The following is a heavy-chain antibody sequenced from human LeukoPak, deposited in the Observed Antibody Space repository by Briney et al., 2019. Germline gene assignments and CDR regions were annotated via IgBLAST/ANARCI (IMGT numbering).Heavy chain of an antibody. CDR3: ASPPYSSSWTAPRYFDC. CDR2: INHSGST. CDR1: GGSFSGYY. Sequence: PSETLSLTCAVYGGSFSGYYWSWIRQPPGKGLEWIGEINHSGSTNYNPSLKSRVTISVDTSKNRFSLKLSSVTAADTAVYYCASPPYSSSWTAPRYFDCWGQGTLVTVSS. D-gene: IGHD6-13*01. V-gene: IGHV4-34*01. J-gene: IGHJ4*02.